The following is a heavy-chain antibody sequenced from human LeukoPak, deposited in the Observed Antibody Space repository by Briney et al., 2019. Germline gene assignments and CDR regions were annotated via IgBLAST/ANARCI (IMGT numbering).Heavy chain of an antibody. CDR3: ARGRGTIFGVEFDY. Sequence: SETLSLTCTVSVGSISSSSYYWGWIRQPPGKGLEWIGSIYYSGSTYYNPSLKSRVTISVDTSKNQFSLKLSSVTAADTAVYYCARGRGTIFGVEFDYWGQGTLVTVSS. CDR2: IYYSGST. D-gene: IGHD3-3*01. J-gene: IGHJ4*02. V-gene: IGHV4-39*07. CDR1: VGSISSSSYY.